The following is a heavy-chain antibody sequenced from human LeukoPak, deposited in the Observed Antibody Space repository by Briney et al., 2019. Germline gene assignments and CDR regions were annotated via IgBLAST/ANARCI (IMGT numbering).Heavy chain of an antibody. J-gene: IGHJ4*02. CDR3: AKDRSITMIVVVIPYYFDY. CDR2: ISSSGGST. V-gene: IGHV3-23*01. D-gene: IGHD3-22*01. CDR1: GFTFNTYA. Sequence: GGSLRLSCAASGFTFNTYAMSWVRQAPGKGLEWVSAISSSGGSTFHADSVKGRFTISRDNSKNTLYLQMNSLRAEDTAVYYCAKDRSITMIVVVIPYYFDYWGQGTLVTVSS.